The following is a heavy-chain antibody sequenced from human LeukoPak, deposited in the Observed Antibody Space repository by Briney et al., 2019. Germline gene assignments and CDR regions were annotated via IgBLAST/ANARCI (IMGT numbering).Heavy chain of an antibody. V-gene: IGHV3-7*01. Sequence: GGSLRLSCAASGFIFSSYWMSWVRQAPGKGLEWVANIKQDGSEKYYVDSVKGRFTISRDNAKNSLYLQMNSLRAEDTAVYYCARDVRGVGYFDYWGQGTLVTVSS. CDR1: GFIFSSYW. CDR2: IKQDGSEK. D-gene: IGHD3-10*02. CDR3: ARDVRGVGYFDY. J-gene: IGHJ4*02.